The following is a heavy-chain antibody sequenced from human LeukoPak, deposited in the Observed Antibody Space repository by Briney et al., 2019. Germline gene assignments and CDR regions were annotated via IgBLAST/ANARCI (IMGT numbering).Heavy chain of an antibody. J-gene: IGHJ6*02. CDR2: ISYDGSNK. CDR1: GFTFSSYG. CDR3: AKAIKADFWSGYYATHYYYYGMDV. Sequence: GGSLRLSCAASGFTFSSYGMHWVRQAPGKGLEWVAVISYDGSNKYYADSVKGRFTISRDNSKNTLYLQMNSLRAEDTAVYYCAKAIKADFWSGYYATHYYYYGMDVWGQGTTVTVSS. V-gene: IGHV3-30*18. D-gene: IGHD3-3*01.